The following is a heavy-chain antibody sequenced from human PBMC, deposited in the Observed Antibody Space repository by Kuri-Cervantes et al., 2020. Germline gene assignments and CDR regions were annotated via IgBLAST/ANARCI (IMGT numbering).Heavy chain of an antibody. CDR1: GFTFSDYY. CDR2: ISRSGSSI. J-gene: IGHJ6*03. CDR3: ARDGYYYYYMDV. V-gene: IGHV3-11*01. Sequence: GESLKISCAASGFTFSDYYMSWSRQAPGKGLEWVSYISRSGSSIYYADSVKGRFTISRDNAKNSVHLQMNSLRAEDTAVYYCARDGYYYYYMDVWGKGTTVTVSS.